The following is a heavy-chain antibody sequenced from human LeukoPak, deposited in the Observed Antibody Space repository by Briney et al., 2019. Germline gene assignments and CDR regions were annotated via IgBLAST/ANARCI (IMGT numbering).Heavy chain of an antibody. V-gene: IGHV4-34*01. J-gene: IGHJ5*02. D-gene: IGHD3-10*01. CDR1: GGSFSGYY. Sequence: SSETLSLTCAVYGGSFSGYYWSWIRQPPGKGLEWIGEINHSGSTNYNPSLKSRVTISVDTSKNQFSLKLSSVTAADTAVYYCARGLVRVLLWFGELKGGWFDPWGQGTLVTVSS. CDR3: ARGLVRVLLWFGELKGGWFDP. CDR2: INHSGST.